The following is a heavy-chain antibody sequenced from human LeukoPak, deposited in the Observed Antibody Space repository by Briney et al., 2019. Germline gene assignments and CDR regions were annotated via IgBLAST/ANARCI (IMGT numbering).Heavy chain of an antibody. CDR3: VRASRDYGDYVGSDY. D-gene: IGHD4-17*01. CDR1: GGSFSGYY. V-gene: IGHV4-34*01. J-gene: IGHJ4*02. Sequence: PSETLSLTCAVYGGSFSGYYWSWIRQPPGKGLEWIGEINHSGSTNYNPSLKSRVTISVDTSKNQFSLKLSSVTAADTAVYYCVRASRDYGDYVGSDYWGQGTLVTVSS. CDR2: INHSGST.